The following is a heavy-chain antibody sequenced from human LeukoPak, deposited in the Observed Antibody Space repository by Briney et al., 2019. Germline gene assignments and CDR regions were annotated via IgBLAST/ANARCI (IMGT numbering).Heavy chain of an antibody. D-gene: IGHD1-1*01. CDR3: VRHKRMTGTAVDR. CDR1: GGSISSDTYY. Sequence: PLETLSLTCTVSGGSISSDTYYWGWIRQSPERGLEWVGSGYYSGNMYHNPSLKSRLTVSVDTSKNYFSLRLASLTATDTAVYYCVRHKRMTGTAVDRWGQGILVTVSS. J-gene: IGHJ5*02. V-gene: IGHV4-39*01. CDR2: GYYSGNM.